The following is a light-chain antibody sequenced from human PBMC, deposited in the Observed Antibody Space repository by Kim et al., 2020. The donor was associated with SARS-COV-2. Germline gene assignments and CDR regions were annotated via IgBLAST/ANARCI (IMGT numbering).Light chain of an antibody. CDR2: EAF. J-gene: IGKJ2*01. CDR3: QQYGSSPYT. CDR1: QSVRSSL. V-gene: IGKV3-20*01. Sequence: EIVLTQSLGTLSLSPGERATLSCRASQSVRSSLLAWYQQKPGQAPRLLIYEAFKRVAGIPDRFSGSGSGTDFTLTISRPEPEDFAMYYCQQYGSSPYTFGQGTKLEI.